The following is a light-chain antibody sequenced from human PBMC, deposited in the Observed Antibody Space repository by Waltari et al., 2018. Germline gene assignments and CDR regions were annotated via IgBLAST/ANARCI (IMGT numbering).Light chain of an antibody. Sequence: DIIMTQSPDPLPVSLDDRATINCKSSQTLLYNSNNKNYLAWYQQKPGQPPQLLVYWASILYSGVPDRFSGCGSGTDFTLTISSLQAEDVAVYYCQQYYTTPYTFGQGTKLEIK. J-gene: IGKJ2*01. CDR2: WAS. CDR1: QTLLYNSNNKNY. V-gene: IGKV4-1*01. CDR3: QQYYTTPYT.